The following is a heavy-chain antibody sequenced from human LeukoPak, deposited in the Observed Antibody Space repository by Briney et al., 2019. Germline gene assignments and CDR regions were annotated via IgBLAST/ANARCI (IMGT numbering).Heavy chain of an antibody. J-gene: IGHJ4*02. CDR3: AWSYLHSSGLPFDY. Sequence: GASVKVSCKASGYTFTGYYMHWVRQAPGQGLEWMGWINPNSGGTNYAQKFQGRVTMTRDTSISTAYMELRSLRSDDTAVYYCAWSYLHSSGLPFDYWGQGTLVTVSS. CDR1: GYTFTGYY. D-gene: IGHD6-19*01. CDR2: INPNSGGT. V-gene: IGHV1-2*02.